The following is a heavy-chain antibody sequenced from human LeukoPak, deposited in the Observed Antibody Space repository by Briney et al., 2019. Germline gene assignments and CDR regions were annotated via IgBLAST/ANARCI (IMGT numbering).Heavy chain of an antibody. CDR2: ISSSSSYI. Sequence: GSLRLSCAASGFTFSSYAMNWVRQAPGKGLEWVSSISSSSSYIYYADSVKGRFTISRDNAKNSLYLQMNSLRAEDTAVYYCASDRHFGFDYWGQGTLVTVSS. V-gene: IGHV3-21*01. CDR1: GFTFSSYA. CDR3: ASDRHFGFDY. D-gene: IGHD3-10*01. J-gene: IGHJ4*02.